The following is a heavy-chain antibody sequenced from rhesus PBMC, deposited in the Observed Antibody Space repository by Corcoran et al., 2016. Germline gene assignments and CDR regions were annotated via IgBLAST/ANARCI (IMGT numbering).Heavy chain of an antibody. CDR1: GGSISGFYF. CDR2: IDGNSATT. CDR3: ARGASGWSDNSLDV. Sequence: QVKLQQWGEGLMKPSETLSLTCAVYGGSISGFYFWTWIRRAPGKGLEWIGNIDGNSATTNYSPTLKNRVTISKATFKNQLSLRLYSVTAADTAAYYCARGASGWSDNSLDVWGPGVLVTVSS. V-gene: IGHV4-73*01. J-gene: IGHJ5-2*01. D-gene: IGHD6S26*01.